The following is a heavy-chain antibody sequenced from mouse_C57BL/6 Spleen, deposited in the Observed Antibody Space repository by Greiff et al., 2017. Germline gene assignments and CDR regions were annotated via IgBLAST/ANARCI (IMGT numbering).Heavy chain of an antibody. CDR3: AREEIYYDYFDY. CDR1: GFTFSSYG. Sequence: EVKLVESGGDLVKPGGSLKLSCAASGFTFSSYGMSWVSQTPDKRLEWVATISTGGSYTYYPDSMKGRLTISRDNTKNTPYLQMSRLKSEDTAVYYCAREEIYYDYFDYRGQSATLTVAT. CDR2: ISTGGSYT. V-gene: IGHV5-6*01. D-gene: IGHD2-1*01. J-gene: IGHJ2*01.